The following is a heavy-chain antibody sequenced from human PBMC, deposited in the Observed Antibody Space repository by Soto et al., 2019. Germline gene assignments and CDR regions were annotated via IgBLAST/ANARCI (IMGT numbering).Heavy chain of an antibody. Sequence: GGSLRLSCAASGFTFSSYGMHWVRQAPGKGLEWVAVISYDGSNKYYADSVKGRFTISRDNSKNTLYLQMNSLRAEDTAVYYCAKIPLRYFDWLLGWGQGTLVTVSS. CDR2: ISYDGSNK. D-gene: IGHD3-9*01. V-gene: IGHV3-30*18. J-gene: IGHJ4*02. CDR3: AKIPLRYFDWLLG. CDR1: GFTFSSYG.